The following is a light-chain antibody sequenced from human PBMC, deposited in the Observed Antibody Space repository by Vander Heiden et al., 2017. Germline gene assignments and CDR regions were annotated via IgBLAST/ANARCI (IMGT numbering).Light chain of an antibody. Sequence: IQMTQSPSSLSASVGDRVTITCRASQSISSYLNWYQQKPGNAPKLLIYAASSFQSGVPSRFSASGSGTDFTLTISSLQPENFATYYCQQSYSTPHTFGQGTRLEIK. J-gene: IGKJ5*01. V-gene: IGKV1-39*01. CDR2: AAS. CDR3: QQSYSTPHT. CDR1: QSISSY.